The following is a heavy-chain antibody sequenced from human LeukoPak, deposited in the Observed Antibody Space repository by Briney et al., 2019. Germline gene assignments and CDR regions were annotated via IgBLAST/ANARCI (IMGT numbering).Heavy chain of an antibody. CDR2: INHSGST. CDR3: ARDSSSGSYYAGFDY. J-gene: IGHJ4*02. Sequence: PSETLSLTCAVYGGSFSGYYWSWIRQPPGKGLEWIGEINHSGSTNYNPSLKSRVTISVDTSKNQFSLKLSSVTAADTAVYYCARDSSSGSYYAGFDYWGQGTLVTVSS. V-gene: IGHV4-34*01. CDR1: GGSFSGYY. D-gene: IGHD1-26*01.